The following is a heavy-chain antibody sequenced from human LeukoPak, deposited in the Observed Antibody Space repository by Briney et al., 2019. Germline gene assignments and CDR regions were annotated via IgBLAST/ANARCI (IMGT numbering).Heavy chain of an antibody. CDR3: ARDGDYYDSSGHGYFDY. Sequence: SETLSLTCTVSGVSISSYYWCWIPQPPGKGLEWIGYIYYSGSTNYNPSLKSRVTISVDTSKNQFSLKLSSVTAADTAVHYCARDGDYYDSSGHGYFDYWGQGTLVTVSS. CDR1: GVSISSYY. CDR2: IYYSGST. V-gene: IGHV4-59*01. D-gene: IGHD3-22*01. J-gene: IGHJ4*02.